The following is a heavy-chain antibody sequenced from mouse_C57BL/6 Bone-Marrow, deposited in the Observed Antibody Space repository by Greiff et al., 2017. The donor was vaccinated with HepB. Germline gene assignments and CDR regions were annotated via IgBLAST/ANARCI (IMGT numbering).Heavy chain of an antibody. Sequence: DVKLVESGGGLVQPGGSLKLSCAASGFTFSDSYMYWVRQTPEKRLEWVAYISNGGGSTYYPDTVKGRFTISRDNAKNTLYLQMSRLKSEDTAMYYCARHGTGTKAYFDYWGQGTTLTVSS. CDR3: ARHGTGTKAYFDY. J-gene: IGHJ2*01. CDR1: GFTFSDSY. V-gene: IGHV5-12*01. D-gene: IGHD4-1*01. CDR2: ISNGGGST.